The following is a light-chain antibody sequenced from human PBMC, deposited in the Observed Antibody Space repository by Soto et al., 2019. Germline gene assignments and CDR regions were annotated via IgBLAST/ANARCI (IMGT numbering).Light chain of an antibody. J-gene: IGKJ1*01. CDR1: QSISNW. Sequence: DIKMTQSPSTLSASVGDRITMTCRASQSISNWLAWYQQKPGKAPKLLIFKASTLESGVRSRFSGSGSGTEFTLNISSLQPDDFATYHCQQYDTYPRTCGRGTKVDIK. CDR2: KAS. CDR3: QQYDTYPRT. V-gene: IGKV1-5*03.